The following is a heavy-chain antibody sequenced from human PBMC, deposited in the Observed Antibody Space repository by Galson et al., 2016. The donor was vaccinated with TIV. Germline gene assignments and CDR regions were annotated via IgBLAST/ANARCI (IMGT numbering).Heavy chain of an antibody. D-gene: IGHD3-16*01. J-gene: IGHJ4*02. CDR3: PRATHSVFGIIMTLYS. CDR2: TYYRSKWYN. V-gene: IGHV6-1*01. CDR1: GDSVSSHSAA. Sequence: CAISGDSVSSHSAARNWIRQSPSRGLEWLGRTYYRSKWYNDYALSVKSRLTINPDTSKNQFSLQLNSVTSEDTAVYYCPRATHSVFGIIMTLYSWGQGTLVTVSA.